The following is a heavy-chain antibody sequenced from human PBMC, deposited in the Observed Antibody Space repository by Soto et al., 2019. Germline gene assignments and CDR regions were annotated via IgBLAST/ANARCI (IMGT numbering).Heavy chain of an antibody. V-gene: IGHV3-11*01. Sequence: QVQLVESGGGLVKPGGSLRLSCAASGFTFSDYYMNWIRQAPGKGLEWVSYISSGAIGIYYADSGKGRFTISRHNAKNSLHLQMNSLRAEDTAVDSWAGQYSSTSVEFWGQGTLVTVSS. CDR1: GFTFSDYY. D-gene: IGHD6-6*01. CDR3: AGQYSSTSVEF. J-gene: IGHJ4*02. CDR2: ISSGAIGI.